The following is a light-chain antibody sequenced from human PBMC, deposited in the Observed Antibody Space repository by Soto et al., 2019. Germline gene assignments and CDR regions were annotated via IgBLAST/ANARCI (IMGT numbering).Light chain of an antibody. CDR2: EVS. V-gene: IGLV2-14*01. J-gene: IGLJ1*01. CDR3: SSYTSISTYV. CDR1: TSDVGGFNY. Sequence: QSFLTQPASVSGSPGQSITISCTGSTSDVGGFNYVSWYQHHPGKAPKIMIYEVSYRPSGVSNRFSGSKSGNTASLTISGLQAEDEADYYCSSYTSISTYVFGTGTKVTVL.